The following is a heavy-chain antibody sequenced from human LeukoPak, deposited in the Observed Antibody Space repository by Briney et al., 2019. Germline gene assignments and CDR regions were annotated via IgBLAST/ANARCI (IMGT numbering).Heavy chain of an antibody. CDR1: GYTFTSYD. D-gene: IGHD6-13*01. CDR3: ARVDSSSWYHYYMDV. Sequence: VASVKVSCKASGYTFTSYDINWVRQATGQGLVWMGWMNPNSGNTGYAQKFQGRVTMTRNTSISTAYMELSSLRSEDTAVYYCARVDSSSWYHYYMDVWGKGTTVTVSS. CDR2: MNPNSGNT. J-gene: IGHJ6*03. V-gene: IGHV1-8*01.